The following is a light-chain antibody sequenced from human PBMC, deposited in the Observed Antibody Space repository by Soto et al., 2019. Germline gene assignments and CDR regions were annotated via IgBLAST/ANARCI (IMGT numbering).Light chain of an antibody. Sequence: QSVLTQSPSASASLGASVKLTCTLSSGHSTYAIAWHQQQSEKGPRFLMKINSDGSHSKGDGIFDRFSGSSSGAERHLTISSLQSEDEADYSCQSWGTGIQVFGGGTQLTVL. J-gene: IGLJ3*02. V-gene: IGLV4-69*01. CDR2: INSDGSH. CDR3: QSWGTGIQV. CDR1: SGHSTYA.